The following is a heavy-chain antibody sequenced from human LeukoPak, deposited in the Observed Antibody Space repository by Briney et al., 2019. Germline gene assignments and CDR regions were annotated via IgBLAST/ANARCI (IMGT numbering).Heavy chain of an antibody. CDR1: GGSISSSSYY. V-gene: IGHV4-39*01. Sequence: SETLSLTCTVSGGSISSSSYYWGWIRQPPGKGPEWIGSIYYSGSTYYNPSLKSRVTISVDTSKNQFSLKLSSVTAADTAVYYCATRKTWALDYWGQGTLVTVSS. J-gene: IGHJ4*02. CDR3: ATRKTWALDY. D-gene: IGHD7-27*01. CDR2: IYYSGST.